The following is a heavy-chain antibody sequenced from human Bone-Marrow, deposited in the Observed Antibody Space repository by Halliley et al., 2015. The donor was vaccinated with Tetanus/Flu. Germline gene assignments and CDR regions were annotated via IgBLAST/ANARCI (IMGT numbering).Heavy chain of an antibody. J-gene: IGHJ4*02. D-gene: IGHD3-22*01. CDR2: T. Sequence: TNYNPSLKSRVPISEDTSKNQFSLKLTSVTAADTAVYYWARNSGSFFTASFASWGQGTPVSVSS. CDR3: ARNSGSFFTASFAS. V-gene: IGHV4-59*01.